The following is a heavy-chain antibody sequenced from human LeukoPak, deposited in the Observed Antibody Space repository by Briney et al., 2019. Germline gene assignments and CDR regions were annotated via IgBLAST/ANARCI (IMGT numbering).Heavy chain of an antibody. Sequence: SETLSLTCTVSGVSITHYWGWIRQPPGKGLEWIGSFYYSGNTYYNSSLESRVSISVDTSKNQFSLKLTSVTAADTAIYYCARQWDIVATWGRWFDPWGQGILVTVSS. CDR3: ARQWDIVATWGRWFDP. J-gene: IGHJ5*02. CDR2: FYYSGNT. V-gene: IGHV4-39*01. CDR1: GVSITHY. D-gene: IGHD5-12*01.